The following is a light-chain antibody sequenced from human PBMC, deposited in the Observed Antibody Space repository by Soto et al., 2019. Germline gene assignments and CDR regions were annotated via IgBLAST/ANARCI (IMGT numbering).Light chain of an antibody. Sequence: QSVLTQPASVSGSPGQAITISCTGTSSDVGGYNYVSWYQQHPGKAPKLMIYEVTDRPSGVSNRFSGSKSGNTASLTISGLRAEDAADYYCSSYTSTSTLVFGTGTQLTVL. J-gene: IGLJ1*01. V-gene: IGLV2-14*01. CDR1: SSDVGGYNY. CDR3: SSYTSTSTLV. CDR2: EVT.